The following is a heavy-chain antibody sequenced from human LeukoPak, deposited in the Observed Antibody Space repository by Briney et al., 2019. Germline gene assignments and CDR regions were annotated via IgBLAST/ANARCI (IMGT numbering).Heavy chain of an antibody. CDR1: GGTFSSYA. J-gene: IGHJ6*03. V-gene: IGHV1-69*06. CDR3: AALGPYYYYYYMDV. CDR2: IIPTFGTA. Sequence: GASVKVSCKASGGTFSSYAISWVRQAPGQGLEWMGGIIPTFGTANYAQKFQGRVTITADKSTSTAYMELSSLRSEDTAVYYCAALGPYYYYYYMDVWGKGTTVTVSS.